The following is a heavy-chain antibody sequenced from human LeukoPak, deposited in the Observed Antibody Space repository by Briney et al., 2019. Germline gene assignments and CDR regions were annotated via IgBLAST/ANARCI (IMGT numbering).Heavy chain of an antibody. Sequence: SETLSLTCTVSGGSISSGSYYWIWIRQPAGRGLEWIGRIYTTGSTTGSTTYNPSPKRRVTISIDRSKTHFSLELSSVTAADTAVYYCATRYQPLLNPSDAFDIWGQGTMVTVSS. J-gene: IGHJ3*02. CDR3: ATRYQPLLNPSDAFDI. D-gene: IGHD2-2*01. V-gene: IGHV4-61*02. CDR1: GGSISSGSYY. CDR2: IYTTGSTTGST.